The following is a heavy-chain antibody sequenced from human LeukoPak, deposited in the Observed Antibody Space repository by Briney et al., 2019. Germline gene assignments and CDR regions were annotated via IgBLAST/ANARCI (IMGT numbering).Heavy chain of an antibody. V-gene: IGHV3-33*01. D-gene: IGHD6-13*01. J-gene: IGHJ4*02. CDR2: IWYDGSNK. CDR3: ARDRGAAAGN. Sequence: GGSLRLSCAASGFTFSNYAMHWVRQAPGKGLEWVAAIWYDGSNKYFADSVKGRFTLSRDNSKNTLYLQMNSLRAEDTAVYYCARDRGAAAGNWGQGTLVTVSS. CDR1: GFTFSNYA.